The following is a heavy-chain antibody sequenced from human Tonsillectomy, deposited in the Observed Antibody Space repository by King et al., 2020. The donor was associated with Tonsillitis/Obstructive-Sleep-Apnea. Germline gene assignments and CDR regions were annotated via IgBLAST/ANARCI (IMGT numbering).Heavy chain of an antibody. CDR2: IYPGDSDP. J-gene: IGHJ6*03. D-gene: IGHD2-2*01. CDR1: GYTFTSYW. V-gene: IGHV5-51*01. Sequence: VQLVESGAEVKKPGESLTISCKGSGYTFTSYWIGWVRQMPGKGLEWMGIIYPGDSDPRYSPSFQGQVTFSADKSTSTAYLQWSSLKASDTAMYYCATCSKKPSCYYMDVWGKGTTVTVSS. CDR3: ATCSKKPSCYYMDV.